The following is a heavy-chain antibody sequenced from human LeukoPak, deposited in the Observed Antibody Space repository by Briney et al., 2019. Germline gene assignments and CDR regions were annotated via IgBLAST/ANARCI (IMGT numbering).Heavy chain of an antibody. Sequence: GGSLRLSCAASGFTVSSNYMSWVRQAPGKGLEWVSVIYSGGSTYYADSVKGRFTISRDNSKNTLYLQMNSLRAEDTAVYYCARHRGSYIYYFDYWGQGTLVTVSS. D-gene: IGHD1-26*01. J-gene: IGHJ4*02. V-gene: IGHV3-53*01. CDR3: ARHRGSYIYYFDY. CDR2: IYSGGST. CDR1: GFTVSSNY.